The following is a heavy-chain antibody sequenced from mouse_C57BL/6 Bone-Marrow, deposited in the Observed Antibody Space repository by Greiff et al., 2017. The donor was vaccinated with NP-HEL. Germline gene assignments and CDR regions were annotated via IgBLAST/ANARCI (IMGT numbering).Heavy chain of an antibody. Sequence: DVLLVESGEGLVKPGGSLKLSCAASGFTFSSYAMSWVRQTPEKRLEWVAYISSGGDYIYYADTVKGRFTISRDNARNTLYLQMSSLKSEDTAMYYCTRDPYSNYPCYWYFDVWGTGTTVTVSS. CDR1: GFTFSSYA. CDR3: TRDPYSNYPCYWYFDV. V-gene: IGHV5-9-1*02. CDR2: ISSGGDYI. J-gene: IGHJ1*03. D-gene: IGHD2-5*01.